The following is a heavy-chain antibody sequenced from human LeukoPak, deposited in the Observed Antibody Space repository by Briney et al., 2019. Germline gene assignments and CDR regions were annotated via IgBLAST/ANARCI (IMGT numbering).Heavy chain of an antibody. V-gene: IGHV1-18*01. Sequence: ASVKVSCKASGYTFTSYGISWVRQAPGQGLEWMGWISAYNGNTNYAQKLQGRVTMTTDTSTSTAYMELSRLRSDDTAVYYCARDLSLGYEYYFDYWGQGTLVTVSS. CDR1: GYTFTSYG. CDR3: ARDLSLGYEYYFDY. CDR2: ISAYNGNT. D-gene: IGHD5-18*01. J-gene: IGHJ4*02.